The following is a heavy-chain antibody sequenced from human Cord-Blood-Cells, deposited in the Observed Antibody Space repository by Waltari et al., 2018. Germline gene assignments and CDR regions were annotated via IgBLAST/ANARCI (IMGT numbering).Heavy chain of an antibody. CDR1: GYSFTSYW. D-gene: IGHD1-26*01. CDR3: ARLEGYIVGAKYYYYGMDV. CDR2: IYPGDSDT. Sequence: EVQLVQSGAEVKKPGESLKISCKGSGYSFTSYWIGWVRQMPGKGREWMGIIYPGDSDTRYSPSCQGQVTISADKSSSTAYLQWSSLKASDTAMYYCARLEGYIVGAKYYYYGMDVWGQGTTVTVSS. J-gene: IGHJ6*02. V-gene: IGHV5-51*03.